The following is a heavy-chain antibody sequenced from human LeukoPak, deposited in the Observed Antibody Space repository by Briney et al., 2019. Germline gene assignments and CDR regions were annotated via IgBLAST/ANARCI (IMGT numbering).Heavy chain of an antibody. CDR1: GGSISSYY. J-gene: IGHJ4*02. CDR2: IYYSGST. CDR3: ARDDPSSGSDY. Sequence: KASETLSLTCTVPGGSISSYYWSWIRQPPGKGLEWIGYIYYSGSTNYNPSLKSRVTISVDTSKNQFSLKLSSVTAADTAVYYCARDDPSSGSDYWGQGTLVTVSS. D-gene: IGHD6-19*01. V-gene: IGHV4-59*01.